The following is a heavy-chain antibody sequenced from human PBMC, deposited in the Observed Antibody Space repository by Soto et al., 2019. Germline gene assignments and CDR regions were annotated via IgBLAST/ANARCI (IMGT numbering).Heavy chain of an antibody. CDR1: GYPFPSFE. Sequence: ASLKVSCKTTGYPFPSFEVHWIRQAPGQRPEWMGGISNAGSGNTKYSQKFQDRLTITGDKRATTVYMALSSLTSEDTATYYCARESNHYQDFFQNWGQGTRVTVSS. CDR2: ISNAGSGNT. J-gene: IGHJ4*02. CDR3: ARESNHYQDFFQN. D-gene: IGHD2-2*01. V-gene: IGHV1-3*01.